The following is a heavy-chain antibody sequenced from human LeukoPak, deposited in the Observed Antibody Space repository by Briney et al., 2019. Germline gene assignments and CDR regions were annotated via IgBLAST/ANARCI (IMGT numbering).Heavy chain of an antibody. CDR1: GFTFNSYT. CDR3: TREKEGYNLGLDYYYYYMDV. Sequence: PGGSLRLSCAASGFTFNSYTMNWVRQAPGKGLEWVSSISSRSGYIYYADSVKGRFTISRDNAKNSLYLQMNSLETEDTAVYYCTREKEGYNLGLDYYYYYMDVWGKGTTVTVSS. J-gene: IGHJ6*03. CDR2: ISSRSGYI. D-gene: IGHD5-18*01. V-gene: IGHV3-21*04.